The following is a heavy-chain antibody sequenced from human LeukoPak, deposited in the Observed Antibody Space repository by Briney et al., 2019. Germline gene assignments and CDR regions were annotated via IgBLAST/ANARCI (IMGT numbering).Heavy chain of an antibody. Sequence: GGSLRLSCAASGFTFSSYSMNWVRQAPGKGLEWVSSISSSSSYIYYADSVKGRFTISRDNAKNSLYLQMNSLRAEDTAVYYCARGTLYYYDSSGYIVDYWGQGTLVTVSS. D-gene: IGHD3-22*01. J-gene: IGHJ4*02. CDR3: ARGTLYYYDSSGYIVDY. V-gene: IGHV3-21*01. CDR2: ISSSSSYI. CDR1: GFTFSSYS.